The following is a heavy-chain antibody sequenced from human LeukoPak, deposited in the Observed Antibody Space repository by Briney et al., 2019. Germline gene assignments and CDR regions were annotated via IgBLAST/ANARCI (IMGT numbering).Heavy chain of an antibody. CDR1: GGTFSSYA. J-gene: IGHJ6*02. CDR2: IIPIFGTA. V-gene: IGHV1-69*13. D-gene: IGHD2-2*01. CDR3: AREMTVVVPAASPPLDV. Sequence: ASVKVSCKASGGTFSSYAISWVRQAPGQGLEWMGGIIPIFGTANYAQKLQGRVTITADESTSTAYMELSSLRSEDTAVYYCAREMTVVVPAASPPLDVWGQGTTVTVSS.